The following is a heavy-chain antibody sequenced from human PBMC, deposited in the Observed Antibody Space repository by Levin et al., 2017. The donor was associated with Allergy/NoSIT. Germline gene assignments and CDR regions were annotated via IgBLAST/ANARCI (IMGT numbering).Heavy chain of an antibody. CDR2: INPNSGGT. D-gene: IGHD1-26*01. J-gene: IGHJ5*02. CDR1: GYTFTGYY. V-gene: IGHV1-2*02. Sequence: ASVKVSCKASGYTFTGYYMHWVRQAPGQGLEWMGWINPNSGGTNYAQKFQGRVTMTRDTSISTAYMELSRLRSDDTAVYYCARDLYSGSYYYFDPWGQGTLVTVSS. CDR3: ARDLYSGSYYYFDP.